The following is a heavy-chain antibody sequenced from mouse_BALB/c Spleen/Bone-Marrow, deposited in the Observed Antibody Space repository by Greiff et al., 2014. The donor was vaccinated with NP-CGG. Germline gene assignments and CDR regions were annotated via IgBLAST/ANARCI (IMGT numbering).Heavy chain of an antibody. CDR1: GYSITSDYV. D-gene: IGHD2-13*01. CDR2: ISYSGST. J-gene: IGHJ3*01. Sequence: EVQLQQSGPGLVKPSQSLSLTCTVTGYSITSDYVWYWIRQFPGNQLEWMGYISYSGSTCYNPSLKSRISITRDTSKNQFFLQLNPVTTEDTATYYYAKGSADDDSFAYWGQGTLVTVSA. CDR3: AKGSADDDSFAY. V-gene: IGHV3-2*02.